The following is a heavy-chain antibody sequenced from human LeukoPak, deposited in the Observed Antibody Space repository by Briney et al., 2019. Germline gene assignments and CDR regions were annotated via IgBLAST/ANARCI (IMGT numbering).Heavy chain of an antibody. V-gene: IGHV3-64*01. D-gene: IGHD3-10*01. CDR3: ARATTRNRWFGELGGFDP. CDR2: ISSNGGST. CDR1: GFTFSSYA. Sequence: GGSLRLSCAASGFTFSSYAMHWVRQAPGKGLEYVSAISSNGGSTYYANSVKGRFTISRDNSKSTLYLQMGSLRAEDMAVYYCARATTRNRWFGELGGFDPWGQGTLVTVSS. J-gene: IGHJ5*02.